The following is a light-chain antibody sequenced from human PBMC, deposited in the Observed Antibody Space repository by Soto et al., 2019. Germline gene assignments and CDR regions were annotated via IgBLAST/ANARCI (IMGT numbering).Light chain of an antibody. J-gene: IGKJ1*01. V-gene: IGKV1-39*01. CDR1: QTIGTY. CDR3: QQSYNTPLT. Sequence: IEVTQSPSSLAASLGDSVTITCRASQTIGTYVNWYRQKSGAAPELLIYDASTLQSGVPSRFRGGASGTDFTLTISSLQLDDFATYYCQQSYNTPLTFGQGTKVEIK. CDR2: DAS.